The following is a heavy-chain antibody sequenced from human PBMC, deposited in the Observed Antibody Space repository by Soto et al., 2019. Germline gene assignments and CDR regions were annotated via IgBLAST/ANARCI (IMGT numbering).Heavy chain of an antibody. CDR3: ARDPEFDYYYGSGSYTADY. CDR1: GFTFSSYA. CDR2: ISYDGSNK. D-gene: IGHD3-10*01. J-gene: IGHJ4*02. Sequence: GGSLRLSCAASGFTFSSYAMHWVRQAPGKGLEWVAVISYDGSNKYYADSVKGRFTISRDNSKNTLYLQMNSLRAEDTAVYYCARDPEFDYYYGSGSYTADYWGQGTLVTVSS. V-gene: IGHV3-30-3*01.